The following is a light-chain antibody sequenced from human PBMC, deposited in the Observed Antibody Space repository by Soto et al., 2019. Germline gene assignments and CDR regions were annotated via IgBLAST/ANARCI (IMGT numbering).Light chain of an antibody. J-gene: IGKJ1*01. CDR1: QSISSW. Sequence: DIQMTQSPSTLSASVGDRVTITCRASQSISSWLAWYQQKPGKAPKLLIYAASSLESGVPSRFSGSGSGTEFTLTISSLQPDDSASYYCQQYNSYSKTVGQGTKVEIK. V-gene: IGKV1-5*01. CDR3: QQYNSYSKT. CDR2: AAS.